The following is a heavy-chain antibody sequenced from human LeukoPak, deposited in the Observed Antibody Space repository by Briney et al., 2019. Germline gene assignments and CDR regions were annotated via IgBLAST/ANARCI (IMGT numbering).Heavy chain of an antibody. CDR3: ARVEDILTGRASNWFDP. Sequence: SETLSLTCTVSGGSISSGGYYWSWIRQHPGKGLEWIGYIYYSGSTYYNPSLKRRVTISVDTSKDQFSLKLSSVTAADTAVYYCARVEDILTGRASNWFDPWGQGTLVTVSS. J-gene: IGHJ5*02. CDR1: GGSISSGGYY. D-gene: IGHD3-9*01. CDR2: IYYSGST. V-gene: IGHV4-31*03.